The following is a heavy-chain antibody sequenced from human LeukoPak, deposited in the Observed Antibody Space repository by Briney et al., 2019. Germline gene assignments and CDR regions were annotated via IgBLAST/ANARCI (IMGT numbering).Heavy chain of an antibody. CDR3: ARVGTTSNFYYYYGMDV. D-gene: IGHD2/OR15-2a*01. Sequence: GGSLRLSCAASGFTFSSYWMYWVRQAPGKGLVWVSRINSDGSTTSHADSVKGRFTISRDNAKNTLYLQMNSLRAEDTAVYYCARVGTTSNFYYYYGMDVWGQGTTVTVSS. J-gene: IGHJ6*02. V-gene: IGHV3-74*01. CDR2: INSDGSTT. CDR1: GFTFSSYW.